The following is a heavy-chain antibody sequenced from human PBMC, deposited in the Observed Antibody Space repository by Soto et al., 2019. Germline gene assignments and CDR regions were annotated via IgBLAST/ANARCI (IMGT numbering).Heavy chain of an antibody. CDR3: ARRGSGSYHDY. D-gene: IGHD1-26*01. CDR1: GFTFSSYA. V-gene: IGHV3-23*01. J-gene: IGHJ4*02. Sequence: EVQLLESGGGLVQPGGSLRLSCAASGFTFSSYAMRWVRQAAGKGLEWVSAISGSGDSTYYADSVKGRFTISRDNSKNTVYLQMNSLRGEDTAVYYCARRGSGSYHDYWGQGTLVTVSS. CDR2: ISGSGDST.